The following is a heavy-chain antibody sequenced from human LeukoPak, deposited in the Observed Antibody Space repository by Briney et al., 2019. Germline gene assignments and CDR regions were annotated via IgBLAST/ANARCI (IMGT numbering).Heavy chain of an antibody. CDR2: IYYTGSS. CDR1: GGSVSDYY. V-gene: IGHV4-59*08. CDR3: ARHIVATNTAYYFDY. D-gene: IGHD5-12*01. J-gene: IGHJ4*02. Sequence: PSETLSLTCTVSGGSVSDYYWSWIRQSPGKGLEWIGYIYYTGSSSYNPSLRSRVTISADTSKNQFPLKLSSVTAADTAVYYCARHIVATNTAYYFDYWGQGTLVTVSS.